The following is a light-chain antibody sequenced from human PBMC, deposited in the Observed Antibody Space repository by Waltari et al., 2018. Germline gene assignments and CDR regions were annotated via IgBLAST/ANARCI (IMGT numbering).Light chain of an antibody. CDR2: GAV. J-gene: IGLJ2*01. CDR1: GSNLGAGYD. Sequence: QSVLTQPPSVSGAPGQRVSISCTGSGSNLGAGYDVHWYQTHPGKAPKLLIYGAVSRPPGVPDRFFGSQSGTSASLAITALQAEDDAEYYCQSYDTSLSVVFGGGTKLTVL. CDR3: QSYDTSLSVV. V-gene: IGLV1-40*01.